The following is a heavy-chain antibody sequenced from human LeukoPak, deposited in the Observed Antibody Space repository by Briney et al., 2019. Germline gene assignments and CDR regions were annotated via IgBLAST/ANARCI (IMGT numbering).Heavy chain of an antibody. CDR2: ISSSSSTI. J-gene: IGHJ6*02. CDR1: GFTFSSYS. V-gene: IGHV3-48*01. CDR3: ASSMVRGEYYYYYGMDV. Sequence: GGSLRLSCAASGFTFSSYSMNWVRQAPGKGLEWVSYISSSSSTIYYADSVKGRFTISRDNAKNSLYPQMNSLRAEDTAVYYCASSMVRGEYYYYYGMDVWGQGTTVTVSS. D-gene: IGHD3-10*01.